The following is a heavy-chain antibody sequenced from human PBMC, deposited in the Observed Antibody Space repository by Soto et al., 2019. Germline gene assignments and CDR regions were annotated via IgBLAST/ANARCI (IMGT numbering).Heavy chain of an antibody. CDR3: ARNMDYYYGPGSGNGHGV. Sequence: QVQLVQSGAEVKEPGDSVRVSCEASGYTFTASYIHWVRQAPGQGLEWMGWINPKFGDTTYAQDFQGRLTLTRDMSISTVYMDLSRLTSDDTAIYYCARNMDYYYGPGSGNGHGVWGQGTTVNVFS. CDR2: INPKFGDT. J-gene: IGHJ6*02. D-gene: IGHD3-10*01. V-gene: IGHV1-2*02. CDR1: GYTFTASY.